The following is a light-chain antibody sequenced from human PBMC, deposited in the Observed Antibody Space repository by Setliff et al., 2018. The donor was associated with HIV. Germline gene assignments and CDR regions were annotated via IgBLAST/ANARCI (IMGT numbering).Light chain of an antibody. J-gene: IGLJ1*01. CDR3: QVWHSSSDHPYV. V-gene: IGLV3-21*04. CDR1: NIGSES. CDR2: YDS. Sequence: SYELTQPPSVSVAPGKTARITCGGNNIGSESVHWYQQKPGQAPVLVIYYDSDRPSGIPERFSGSKSGNTATLTISRVEAGDEADYYCQVWHSSSDHPYVFGTGTKATV.